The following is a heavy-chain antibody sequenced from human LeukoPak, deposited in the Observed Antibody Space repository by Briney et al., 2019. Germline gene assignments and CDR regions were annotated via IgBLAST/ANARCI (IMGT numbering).Heavy chain of an antibody. CDR2: IWYDGSKT. V-gene: IGHV3-33*01. Sequence: PGGSLRLSCAVSGFTFSSHGMQWVRQAPGKGLEWVALIWYDGSKTNYVDSVMGRFTISRDDSKNTLYLQMDNLRVEDTAVYFCARDLSYGSLSFDPWGQGTLVTVSS. D-gene: IGHD3-10*01. CDR3: ARDLSYGSLSFDP. CDR1: GFTFSSHG. J-gene: IGHJ5*02.